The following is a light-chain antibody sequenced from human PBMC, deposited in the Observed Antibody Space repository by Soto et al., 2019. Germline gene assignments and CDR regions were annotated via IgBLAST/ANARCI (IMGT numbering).Light chain of an antibody. J-gene: IGKJ4*01. CDR3: HQYAVSPLT. CDR1: QSVGRNY. Sequence: EIVLTQSPGTLSLSPGESATLSCRASQSVGRNYLAWFQHKPDQAPRLLIYDASNRATGVPRRFSGSGSVTAFTLSVTRLEPEDFAVYYCHQYAVSPLTFGAGTTVQIK. V-gene: IGKV3-20*01. CDR2: DAS.